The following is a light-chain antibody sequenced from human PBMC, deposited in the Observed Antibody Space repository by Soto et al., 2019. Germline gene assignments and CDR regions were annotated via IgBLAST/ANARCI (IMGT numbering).Light chain of an antibody. CDR3: CSYAGSSVWL. J-gene: IGLJ3*02. Sequence: QSALTQPASVSGSPGQSITISCTGTSFDVGNYNLVSWYQHHPGKAPKLMIYEDSQRPSGIPTRFSGSKSGNTASLTISGLQAEDQADYYCCSYAGSSVWLFGGWTKLTVL. CDR2: EDS. V-gene: IGLV2-23*01. CDR1: SFDVGNYNL.